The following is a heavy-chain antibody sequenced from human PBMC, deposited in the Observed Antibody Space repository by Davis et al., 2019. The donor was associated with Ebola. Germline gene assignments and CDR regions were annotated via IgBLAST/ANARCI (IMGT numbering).Heavy chain of an antibody. CDR1: GYTFTDYN. J-gene: IGHJ4*02. Sequence: SVKVPCKASGYTFTDYNIHWMRQAPGQGLEWLGRVILKSGATNYAQKFQGRVTMTWDTSIRTVYMELTSLRYDDTADYYCARGHNYAHEYWGQGTLVTVSS. CDR3: ARGHNYAHEY. V-gene: IGHV1-2*06. CDR2: VILKSGAT. D-gene: IGHD4-11*01.